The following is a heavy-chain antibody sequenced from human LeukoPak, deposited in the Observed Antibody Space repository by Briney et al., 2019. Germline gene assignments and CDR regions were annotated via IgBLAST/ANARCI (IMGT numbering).Heavy chain of an antibody. J-gene: IGHJ4*02. CDR1: GGSISSGSYY. CDR3: ASETVQGY. Sequence: SETLSLTCTVSGGSISSGSYYWSWIRQPAGKGLEWIGRIYTSGSTNYNPSLRSRVTISVDTSKNQFSLKLSSVTAADTAVYYCASETVQGYWGQGTLVTVSS. V-gene: IGHV4-61*02. CDR2: IYTSGST. D-gene: IGHD1-1*01.